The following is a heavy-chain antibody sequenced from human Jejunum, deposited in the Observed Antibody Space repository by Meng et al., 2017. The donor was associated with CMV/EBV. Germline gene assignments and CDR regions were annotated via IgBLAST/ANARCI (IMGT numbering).Heavy chain of an antibody. J-gene: IGHJ5*02. V-gene: IGHV4-61*01. CDR3: ARDLMTTITTGWFDP. CDR2: IHYGGST. CDR1: SVKGDSYY. Sequence: SVKGDSYYWSWIRQPPGKALEWIGYIHYGGSTNYNPSLKSRVTISVDTSKNRFSLRLTSVTAADTAVYYCARDLMTTITTGWFDPWGQGTLVTVSS. D-gene: IGHD4-11*01.